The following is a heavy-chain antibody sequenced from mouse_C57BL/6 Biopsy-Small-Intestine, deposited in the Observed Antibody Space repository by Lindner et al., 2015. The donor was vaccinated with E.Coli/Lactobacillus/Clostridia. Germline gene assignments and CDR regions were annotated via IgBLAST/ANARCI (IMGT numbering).Heavy chain of an antibody. V-gene: IGHV1-14*01. Sequence: VQLQESGPELVXPGASVKMSCKAFGYTFTSYVMHWVKQKPGQGLEWIGYINPYNDGTKYNEKFKGKATLTSDKSSSTAYMELSSLTSEDSAVYYCARGYDYDYYAMDYWGQGTSVTVSS. CDR3: ARGYDYDYYAMDY. J-gene: IGHJ4*01. D-gene: IGHD2-4*01. CDR2: INPYNDGT. CDR1: GYTFTSYV.